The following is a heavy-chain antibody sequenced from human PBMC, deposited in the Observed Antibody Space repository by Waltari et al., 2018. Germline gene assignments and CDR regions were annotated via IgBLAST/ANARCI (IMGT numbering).Heavy chain of an antibody. CDR3: ARGVVTAILLFDY. D-gene: IGHD2-21*02. CDR1: GFTVSSNY. J-gene: IGHJ4*02. CDR2: IYSGGNT. Sequence: EVQLVESGGGLVQPGGSLRLSCAASGFTVSSNYMSWVRQAPGKGLEWVSVIYSGGNTYYADSVKGRFTISRDNSKNTLYLQMNSLRAEDTAVYYCARGVVTAILLFDYWGQGTLVTVSS. V-gene: IGHV3-66*02.